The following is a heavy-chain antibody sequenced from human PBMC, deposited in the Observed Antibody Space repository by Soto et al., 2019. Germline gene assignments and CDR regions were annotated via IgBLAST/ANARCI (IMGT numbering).Heavy chain of an antibody. J-gene: IGHJ5*02. Sequence: QITLKESGPRLVKPTQTLTLTCTFSGFSLSTSGVGVGWIRQPPGKALEWLELIYWDDDKRYSPSLKSRLTIPKDTSKNQVVLTMTNMDPVDTATYYCAHRPPVYYDILTGLRHRSHNWFDPWGQGTPVTVSS. CDR1: GFSLSTSGVG. D-gene: IGHD3-9*01. CDR3: AHRPPVYYDILTGLRHRSHNWFDP. V-gene: IGHV2-5*02. CDR2: IYWDDDK.